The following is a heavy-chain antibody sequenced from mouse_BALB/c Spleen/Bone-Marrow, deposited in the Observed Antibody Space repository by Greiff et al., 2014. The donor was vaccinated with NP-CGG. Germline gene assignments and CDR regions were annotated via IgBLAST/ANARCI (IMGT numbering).Heavy chain of an antibody. D-gene: IGHD1-2*01. Sequence: EVMLVESGGGLVQPGGSLGLSCATSGFTFTDYYMSWVRQPPGKALEWLGFIRNKANGYTTEYSASVKGRFTISRDNSQSILYLQMSTLRAEDSATYYCARDRTTATLYWYFDVWGAGTTVTVSS. CDR1: GFTFTDYY. CDR2: IRNKANGYTT. V-gene: IGHV7-3*02. CDR3: ARDRTTATLYWYFDV. J-gene: IGHJ1*01.